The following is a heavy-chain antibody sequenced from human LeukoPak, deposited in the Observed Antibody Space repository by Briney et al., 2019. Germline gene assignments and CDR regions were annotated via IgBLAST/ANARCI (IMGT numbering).Heavy chain of an antibody. CDR2: NSSNGGST. J-gene: IGHJ4*02. D-gene: IGHD6-19*01. CDR1: GFTFSSYA. V-gene: IGHV3-64*01. Sequence: GGSLRLSCAASGFTFSSYAMHWVRQARGKGLEYVSANSSNGGSTYYANSVKGRFTISRDNSKNTLYLQMGSLRAEDMAVYYCARGVLARGSSGWYFDYWGQGTLVTVSS. CDR3: ARGVLARGSSGWYFDY.